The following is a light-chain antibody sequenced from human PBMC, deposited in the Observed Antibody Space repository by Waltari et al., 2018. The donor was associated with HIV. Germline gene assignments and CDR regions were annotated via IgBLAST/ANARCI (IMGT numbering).Light chain of an antibody. CDR3: CSYAGSSNVV. CDR2: EVN. CDR1: STNIGSYNL. Sequence: QSALTQSAYVSGSPGQSITISCTGTSTNIGSYNLVSCDQQHPGKAPKVIIYEVNKLPSGVSNRFSDSTSGSTASLTISGLQAEDEADYYCCSYAGSSNVVFGGGTKLTVL. J-gene: IGLJ2*01. V-gene: IGLV2-23*02.